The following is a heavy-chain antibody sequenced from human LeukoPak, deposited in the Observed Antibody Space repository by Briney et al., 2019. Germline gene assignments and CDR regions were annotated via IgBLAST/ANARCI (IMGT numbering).Heavy chain of an antibody. V-gene: IGHV4-39*01. J-gene: IGHJ6*02. CDR1: VGSINSCSYY. D-gene: IGHD1-1*01. CDR2: ISYRGRT. CDR3: ARKKTGATNGLDV. Sequence: PSETLSLTCTVSVGSINSCSYYWGWIRQPPGEGPEWIGSISYRGRTNVSPPRNPRVSISVDTSKNQFSLNLSSVTAADTAVYYCARKKTGATNGLDVWGQSTTVTVSS.